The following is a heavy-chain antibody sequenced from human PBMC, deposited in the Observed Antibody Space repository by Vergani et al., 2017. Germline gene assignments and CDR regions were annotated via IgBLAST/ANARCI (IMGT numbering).Heavy chain of an antibody. J-gene: IGHJ4*02. D-gene: IGHD1-26*01. Sequence: EVQLLESGGSLKQPGGSVRLSCAASGFPFSTYAMHWVRQAPGKGLEWVSALTGGGGSTYYADSFKGRFIISRDNSRDTLYLQMNSLSTEDTATYYCVKDAGSYENFFDSWGQGTLVTVS. CDR3: VKDAGSYENFFDS. CDR1: GFPFSTYA. CDR2: LTGGGGST. V-gene: IGHV3-23*01.